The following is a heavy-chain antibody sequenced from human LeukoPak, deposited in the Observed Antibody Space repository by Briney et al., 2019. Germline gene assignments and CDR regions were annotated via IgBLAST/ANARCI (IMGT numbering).Heavy chain of an antibody. V-gene: IGHV3-30-3*01. Sequence: GGSLRLSCAASGFTFSSYAMHWVRQAPGKGLEWVAVISYDGTNKNYADSVKGRSTISRDNSKNTVYLQMNSLRVEDAAVYYCARDPRGSPYYFDYWGQGTLVTVSS. CDR3: ARDPRGSPYYFDY. J-gene: IGHJ4*02. CDR1: GFTFSSYA. CDR2: ISYDGTNK. D-gene: IGHD1-26*01.